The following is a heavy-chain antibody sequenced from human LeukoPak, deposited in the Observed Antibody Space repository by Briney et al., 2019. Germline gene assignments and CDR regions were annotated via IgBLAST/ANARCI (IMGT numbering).Heavy chain of an antibody. D-gene: IGHD6-13*01. V-gene: IGHV3-30-3*01. Sequence: GGSLRLSCAASGFTFSSYAMHWVRQAPGKGLEWVAVISYDGSNKYYADSVKGRFTISRDNSKNTLYLQMNSLRAEDTAVYYCAIADSSSWYNFDYWGQGTLVTVSS. CDR1: GFTFSSYA. CDR3: AIADSSSWYNFDY. J-gene: IGHJ4*02. CDR2: ISYDGSNK.